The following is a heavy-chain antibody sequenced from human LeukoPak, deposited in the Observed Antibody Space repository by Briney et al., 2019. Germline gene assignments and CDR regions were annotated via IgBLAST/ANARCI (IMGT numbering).Heavy chain of an antibody. CDR1: GGTFSSYA. CDR3: ARAYCTNGVCAYFDY. CDR2: ISAYNGNT. J-gene: IGHJ4*02. Sequence: GSSVKVSCKASGGTFSSYAISWVRQAPGQGLEWMGWISAYNGNTNYAQKFQGRVTMTRDTSTSTVYMELSSLRSEDTAVYYCARAYCTNGVCAYFDYWGQGTLVTVSS. V-gene: IGHV1-18*01. D-gene: IGHD2-8*01.